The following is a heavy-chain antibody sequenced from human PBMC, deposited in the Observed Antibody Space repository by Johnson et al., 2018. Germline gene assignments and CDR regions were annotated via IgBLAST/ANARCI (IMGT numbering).Heavy chain of an antibody. J-gene: IGHJ3*02. CDR1: GFTFDDYA. Sequence: QLVESGGGLVQPGRSLRLSCAASGFTFDDYAMHWVRQAPGKGLEWVAVISYDGSNKYYADSVKDRFTISRDNSKNTLYLQMNSLRAEDTAVYYCAKDLFTRIVVVAGDDAFDIWGQGTMVTVSS. CDR2: ISYDGSNK. V-gene: IGHV3-30*18. D-gene: IGHD3-22*01. CDR3: AKDLFTRIVVVAGDDAFDI.